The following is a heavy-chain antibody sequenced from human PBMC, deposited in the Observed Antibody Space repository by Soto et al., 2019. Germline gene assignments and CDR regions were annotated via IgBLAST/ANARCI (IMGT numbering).Heavy chain of an antibody. Sequence: QVQLVQSGAEVKKPGSSVKVSCKASGGTFSSYTISWVRQAPGQGLEWMGRIIPILGIANYAQKYQGRVTITADKSTSTAYMELSSLRSEDTAVYYCAREGLRWRHWYFDLRGRGTLVTVSS. J-gene: IGHJ2*01. CDR3: AREGLRWRHWYFDL. V-gene: IGHV1-69*08. CDR1: GGTFSSYT. CDR2: IIPILGIA. D-gene: IGHD4-17*01.